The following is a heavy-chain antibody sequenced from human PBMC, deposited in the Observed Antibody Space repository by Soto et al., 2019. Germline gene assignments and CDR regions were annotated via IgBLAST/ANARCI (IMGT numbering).Heavy chain of an antibody. Sequence: QLQLQESGPGLVKPSQTLSLTCAVSGGAISSGGYFWSWIRQPPGKGLEWIGYISHSGSTYYNPSHKSRVTISVDWSKSQFSLKLTSVTAADTAVYYCAAGGGLPRYYWGQGTLVTVSS. D-gene: IGHD5-12*01. J-gene: IGHJ4*02. CDR1: GGAISSGGYF. CDR2: ISHSGST. V-gene: IGHV4-30-2*01. CDR3: AAGGGLPRYY.